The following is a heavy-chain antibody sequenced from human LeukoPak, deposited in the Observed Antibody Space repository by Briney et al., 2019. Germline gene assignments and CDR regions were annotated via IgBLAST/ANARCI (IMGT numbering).Heavy chain of an antibody. CDR3: AKGRRDRSSGYYGLRWAVDS. CDR2: ITWDGGGT. J-gene: IGHJ5*01. CDR1: GIIFSNFA. Sequence: PGGSLRLSCEVSGIIFSNFAMHWVRQAPGKGLEWVSLITWDGGGTKYADSVKGRFTVSRDNFKNSLYLQMNSLRAEDTGLYYSAKGRRDRSSGYYGLRWAVDSWGQGTMVTVSS. D-gene: IGHD3-22*01. V-gene: IGHV3-43D*03.